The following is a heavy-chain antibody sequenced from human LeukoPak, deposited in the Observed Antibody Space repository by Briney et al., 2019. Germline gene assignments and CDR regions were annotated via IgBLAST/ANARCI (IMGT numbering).Heavy chain of an antibody. CDR3: AKASYYSGSGSPTQADAFDI. J-gene: IGHJ3*02. Sequence: GGPLRLSCAASGFTFSNYGMNWVRQAPGKGLEWVSGISGSGGGTHYADSVKGRCTISRYNAKNTLYLQMNSLRAEDTAVYYCAKASYYSGSGSPTQADAFDIWGQGTVVTVSS. CDR2: ISGSGGGT. CDR1: GFTFSNYG. D-gene: IGHD3-10*01. V-gene: IGHV3-23*01.